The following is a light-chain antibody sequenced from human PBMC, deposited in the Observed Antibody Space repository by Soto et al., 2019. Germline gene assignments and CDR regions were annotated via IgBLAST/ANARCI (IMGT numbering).Light chain of an antibody. V-gene: IGKV3-15*01. Sequence: EIVMTQSPVTLSVSPGERLTLSWKASESVSGKLAWYQQKPGQAPRPLLYGSSTRATGIPSRFSGSGSGTEFTLTISSLKSEDFAVYYCQQYNNWPRTFGRGTKV. CDR2: GSS. CDR1: ESVSGK. CDR3: QQYNNWPRT. J-gene: IGKJ1*01.